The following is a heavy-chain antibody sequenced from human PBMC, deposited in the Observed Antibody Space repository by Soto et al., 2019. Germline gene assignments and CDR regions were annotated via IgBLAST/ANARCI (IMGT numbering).Heavy chain of an antibody. J-gene: IGHJ4*02. CDR2: IYWDDDK. CDR3: AHRVLRSVFGLVTTTAIYFDF. CDR1: GFSLTTSGVG. V-gene: IGHV2-5*02. Sequence: QITLNESGPTPVKPRQTLTLTCTFSGFSLTTSGVGVGWIRQSPGKAPEWLALIYWDDDKRYSPSLKSRLTITKETTKNQVVLTMADLDPADSATYYGAHRVLRSVFGLVTTTAIYFDFWGQGTPVAVSS. D-gene: IGHD3-3*01.